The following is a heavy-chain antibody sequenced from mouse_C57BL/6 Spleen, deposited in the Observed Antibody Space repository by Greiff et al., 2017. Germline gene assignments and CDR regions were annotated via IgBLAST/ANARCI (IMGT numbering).Heavy chain of an antibody. D-gene: IGHD2-3*01. CDR1: GFNIKDDY. J-gene: IGHJ1*03. Sequence: EVQLQQSGAELVRPGASVKLSCTASGFNIKDDYMHWVKQRPEQGLEWIGWIDPENGDTEYASKFQGKATITADTSSNTAYLQLSSLTSEDTAVYYCARRDGYYLGYFDVWGTGTTVTVSS. CDR3: ARRDGYYLGYFDV. CDR2: IDPENGDT. V-gene: IGHV14-4*01.